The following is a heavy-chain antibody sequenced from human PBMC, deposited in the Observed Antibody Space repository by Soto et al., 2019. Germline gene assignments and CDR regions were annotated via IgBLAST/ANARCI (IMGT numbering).Heavy chain of an antibody. CDR3: ARGRYSYGYYCDY. Sequence: QVQLQQWGAGLLKPSETLSLTCAVYGGSFSGYYWSWIRQPTGKGLEWFGEINHSGSTNYNPSLKSRVTISVYSSKNQFSLKLSSVTAAETAVYYCARGRYSYGYYCDYCGQGPLVTVSS. V-gene: IGHV4-34*01. D-gene: IGHD5-18*01. CDR2: INHSGST. CDR1: GGSFSGYY. J-gene: IGHJ4*02.